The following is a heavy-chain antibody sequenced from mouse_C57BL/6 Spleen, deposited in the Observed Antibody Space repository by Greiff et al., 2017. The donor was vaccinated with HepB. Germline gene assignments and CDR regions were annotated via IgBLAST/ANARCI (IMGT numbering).Heavy chain of an antibody. CDR2: IYPGSGNT. V-gene: IGHV1-84*01. CDR3: ARPDGSSYFYWYFDV. CDR1: GYTFTDYY. D-gene: IGHD1-1*01. J-gene: IGHJ1*03. Sequence: LQESGPELVKPGASVKISCKASGYTFTDYYINWVKQRPGQGLEWIGWIYPGSGNTKYNEKFKGKATLTVDTSSSTAYMQLSSLTSEDSAVYFCARPDGSSYFYWYFDVWGTGTTVTVSS.